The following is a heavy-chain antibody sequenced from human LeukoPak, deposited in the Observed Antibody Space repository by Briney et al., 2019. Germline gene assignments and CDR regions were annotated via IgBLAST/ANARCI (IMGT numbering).Heavy chain of an antibody. Sequence: GESLKISCKGSGYSFTNNWIAWVRQVPGKGLEWMGIIYPIDSDTRYSPSFQGQVIISADKSLNTAYLQWSSLKASDTAIYYCTRLTWDYFETSGYPSAFDYWGQGTLVTVSS. CDR3: TRLTWDYFETSGYPSAFDY. V-gene: IGHV5-51*01. CDR1: GYSFTNNW. CDR2: IYPIDSDT. J-gene: IGHJ4*02. D-gene: IGHD3-22*01.